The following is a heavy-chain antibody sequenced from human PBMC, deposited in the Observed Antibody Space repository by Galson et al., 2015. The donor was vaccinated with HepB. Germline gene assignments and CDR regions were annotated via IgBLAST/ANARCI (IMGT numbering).Heavy chain of an antibody. CDR1: GFTFGDYA. Sequence: SLRLSCAASGFTFGDYAMSWVRQAPGKGLEWVGFIRSKAYGGTTEYAASVKGRFTISRDDSKSIAYLQMNSLKTEDTAVYYCTRVVTFGGVIAETPSEDAFDIWGQGTMVTVSS. CDR3: TRVVTFGGVIAETPSEDAFDI. D-gene: IGHD3-16*02. V-gene: IGHV3-49*04. CDR2: IRSKAYGGTT. J-gene: IGHJ3*02.